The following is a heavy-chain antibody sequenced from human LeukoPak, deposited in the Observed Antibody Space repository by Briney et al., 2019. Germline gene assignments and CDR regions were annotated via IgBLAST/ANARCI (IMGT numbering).Heavy chain of an antibody. V-gene: IGHV4-59*02. CDR3: SGYYYDSSGYRGAFDI. J-gene: IGHJ3*02. Sequence: SETLSLTCTVSGDSVSGVYWSWIRQPPGKGLEWIGYVYYSGGTNYNPSLKSRVTMSLDTSKNQVSLRLSSVTAADTAVYYCSGYYYDSSGYRGAFDIWGQGTMVTVSS. CDR1: GDSVSGVY. CDR2: VYYSGGT. D-gene: IGHD3-22*01.